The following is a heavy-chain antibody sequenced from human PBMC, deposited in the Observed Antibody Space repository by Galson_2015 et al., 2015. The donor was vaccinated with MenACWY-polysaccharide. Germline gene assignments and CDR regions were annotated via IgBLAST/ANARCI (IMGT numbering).Heavy chain of an antibody. Sequence: SETLSLTCDVSGGSIRSDYWWNWVRQPPGKGLEWIGEVYHSGTANYNPSLKSRVTISEDESNNQFSLMLSSVTAADTALYFYATSTLSGPSLEAFDIWGQGTMVTVSS. V-gene: IGHV4-4*02. CDR1: GGSIRSDYW. J-gene: IGHJ3*02. CDR3: ATSTLSGPSLEAFDI. CDR2: VYHSGTA. D-gene: IGHD2-15*01.